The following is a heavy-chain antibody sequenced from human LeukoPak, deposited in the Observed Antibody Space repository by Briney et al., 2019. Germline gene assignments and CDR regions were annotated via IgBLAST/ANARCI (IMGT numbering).Heavy chain of an antibody. CDR3: AKGAYDYIEMGYFDY. CDR1: GFTFSSYG. CDR2: ISYDGSNK. Sequence: GRSLRLSCAASGFTFSSYGMHWVRQAPGKGLEWVAVISYDGSNKYYADSVKGRFTISRDNSKNTLYLEMNSLRAEDTAVYYCAKGAYDYIEMGYFDYWGQGTLVTVSS. J-gene: IGHJ4*02. D-gene: IGHD5-12*01. V-gene: IGHV3-30*18.